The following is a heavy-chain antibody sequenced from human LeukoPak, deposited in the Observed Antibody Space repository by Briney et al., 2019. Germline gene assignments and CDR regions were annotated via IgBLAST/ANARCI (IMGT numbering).Heavy chain of an antibody. CDR2: IYTSGST. Sequence: SQTLSLTCTVSGGSISSGSYYWSWIRQPAGKGLEWIGRIYTSGSTNYNPSLKSRVTISVDTSKNQFSLKLSSVTAADTAVYYCASRDDYGGNSDAFDIWGQGTMVTVSS. J-gene: IGHJ3*02. V-gene: IGHV4-61*02. D-gene: IGHD4-23*01. CDR1: GGSISSGSYY. CDR3: ASRDDYGGNSDAFDI.